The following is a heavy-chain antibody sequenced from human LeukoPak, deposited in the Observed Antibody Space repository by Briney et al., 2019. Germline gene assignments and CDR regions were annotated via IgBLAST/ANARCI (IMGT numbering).Heavy chain of an antibody. D-gene: IGHD1-14*01. J-gene: IGHJ3*02. Sequence: GASVKVSCKASGYTFTGYYMNWVRQAPGQGLEWMGRINPNSGGTNYAQKFQGRVTMTRDTSISTAYMELSRLRSDDTAVYYCARDSTSLRAFDIWGQGTMVTVSS. CDR3: ARDSTSLRAFDI. V-gene: IGHV1-2*06. CDR1: GYTFTGYY. CDR2: INPNSGGT.